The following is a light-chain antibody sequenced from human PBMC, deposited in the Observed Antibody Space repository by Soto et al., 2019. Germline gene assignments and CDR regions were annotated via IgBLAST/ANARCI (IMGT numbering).Light chain of an antibody. CDR2: LGS. CDR1: QSLLHGDGYNY. Sequence: DIVMTQSPLSLPVTPGEPASISCRSSQSLLHGDGYNYVDWYLQKPGQSPQLLIFLGSNRASGVPDRFSGSGSGTDFTLTISRVEAEDFGVYYCMQALQTPWTFGQGTQVEIK. J-gene: IGKJ1*01. CDR3: MQALQTPWT. V-gene: IGKV2-28*01.